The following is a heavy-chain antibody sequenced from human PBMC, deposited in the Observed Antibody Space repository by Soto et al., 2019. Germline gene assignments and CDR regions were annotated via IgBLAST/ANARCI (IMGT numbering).Heavy chain of an antibody. CDR3: ARDRFSEWFYYYGMDV. D-gene: IGHD3-3*01. CDR2: INPSGGST. CDR1: GYTFTSYY. V-gene: IGHV1-46*01. Sequence: ASVKVSCKASGYTFTSYYMHWVRQAPGQGLEWMGIINPSGGSTSYAQKFQGRVTMTRDTSTSTVYMELSSLRSEDTAVYYCARDRFSEWFYYYGMDVWGQGTTVTVSS. J-gene: IGHJ6*02.